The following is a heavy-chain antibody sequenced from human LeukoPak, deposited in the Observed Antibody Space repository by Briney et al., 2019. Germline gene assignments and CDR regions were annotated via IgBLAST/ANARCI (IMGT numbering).Heavy chain of an antibody. J-gene: IGHJ3*02. D-gene: IGHD3-9*01. CDR2: INPNSGGT. Sequence: ASVTVSCKASGYTFTGYYMHWVRQAPGQGLEWMGWINPNSGGTNYAQKFQGRVTMTRDTSISTAYMELSRLRSDDTAVYYCARDHVLRYFDWLFPKTDAFDIWGQGTMVTVSS. CDR3: ARDHVLRYFDWLFPKTDAFDI. V-gene: IGHV1-2*02. CDR1: GYTFTGYY.